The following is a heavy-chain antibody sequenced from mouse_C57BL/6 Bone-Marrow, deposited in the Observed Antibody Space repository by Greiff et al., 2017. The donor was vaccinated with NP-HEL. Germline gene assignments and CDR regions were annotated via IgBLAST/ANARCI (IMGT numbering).Heavy chain of an antibody. D-gene: IGHD2-3*01. CDR1: GFNIKDDY. Sequence: EVQLQQSGAELVRPGASVKLSCTASGFNIKDDYMHWVKQRPEQGLEWIGWIDPENGDTEYAAKFQGKATITADTSSNTAYLQLSSLTSEDTAVYYCTTWNDGYLLYLDYWGQGTTLTVSS. CDR2: IDPENGDT. J-gene: IGHJ2*01. V-gene: IGHV14-4*01. CDR3: TTWNDGYLLYLDY.